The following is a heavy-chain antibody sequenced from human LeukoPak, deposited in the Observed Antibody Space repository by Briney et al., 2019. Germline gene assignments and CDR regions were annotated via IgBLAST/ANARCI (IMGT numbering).Heavy chain of an antibody. CDR3: ARVPPTITTDHYYYYYGMDV. CDR2: IIPIFGTA. V-gene: IGHV1-69*13. Sequence: GASVKVSCKASGYTFTSYGISWVRQAPGQGLEWMGGIIPIFGTANYAQKFQGRVTITADESTSTAYMELSSLRSEDTAVYYCARVPPTITTDHYYYYYGMDVWGQGTTVTVSS. CDR1: GYTFTSYG. J-gene: IGHJ6*02. D-gene: IGHD4-11*01.